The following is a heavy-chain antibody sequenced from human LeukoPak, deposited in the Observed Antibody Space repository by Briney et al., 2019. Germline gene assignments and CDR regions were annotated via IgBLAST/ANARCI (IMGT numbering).Heavy chain of an antibody. CDR2: IWYDGSNK. D-gene: IGHD1-26*01. Sequence: GRSLRLSCAASGFTFSSYGMPWVRQAPGKGLEWVAVIWYDGSNKYYADSVKGRFTISRDNSKNTLYLQMNSLRAEDTAVYYCARASTISGSYYLGYFQHWGQGTLVTVSS. CDR3: ARASTISGSYYLGYFQH. CDR1: GFTFSSYG. J-gene: IGHJ1*01. V-gene: IGHV3-33*01.